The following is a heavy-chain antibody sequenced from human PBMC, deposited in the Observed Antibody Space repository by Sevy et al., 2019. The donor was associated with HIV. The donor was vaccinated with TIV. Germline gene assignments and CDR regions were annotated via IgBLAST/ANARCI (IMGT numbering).Heavy chain of an antibody. CDR2: IFRSGDVT. CDR3: ARDCSSTNCLWGLDV. CDR1: GFTFSSYA. D-gene: IGHD2-2*01. J-gene: IGHJ6*02. V-gene: IGHV3-23*01. Sequence: GGLRLSCTASGFTFSSYAMNWVRQAPGKGLEWVSTIFRSGDVTYYADSVKGRFTISRDNAKNSLYLQMNSLRVEDTAMYYCARDCSSTNCLWGLDVWGQGTTVTVSS.